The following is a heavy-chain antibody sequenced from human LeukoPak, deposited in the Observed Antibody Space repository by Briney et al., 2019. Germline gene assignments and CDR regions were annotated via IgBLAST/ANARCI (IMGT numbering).Heavy chain of an antibody. CDR1: GGSISSGDYY. CDR3: ARGFYDFWSGVGAFDI. CDR2: IYCSGST. V-gene: IGHV4-30-4*08. J-gene: IGHJ3*02. Sequence: SETLSLTCTVSGGSISSGDYYWSWIRQPPGKGLEWIGYIYCSGSTYYNPSLKSRVTISVDTSKNQFSLKLSSVTAADTAVYYCARGFYDFWSGVGAFDIWGQGTMVTVSS. D-gene: IGHD3-3*01.